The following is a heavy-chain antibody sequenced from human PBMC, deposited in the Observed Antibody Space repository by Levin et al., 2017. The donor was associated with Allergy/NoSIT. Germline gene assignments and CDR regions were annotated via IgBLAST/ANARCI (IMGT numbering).Heavy chain of an antibody. J-gene: IGHJ4*02. CDR2: IYPGDSDT. CDR3: ARIILGYGGNSGFDY. D-gene: IGHD4-23*01. CDR1: GYSFTNYW. Sequence: KVSCKGSGYSFTNYWIGWVRQMPGKGLEWMGIIYPGDSDTRYNPSFEGQVTISADKSITTAYLQWSSLKASDTAMYYCARIILGYGGNSGFDYWGQGTLVTVSS. V-gene: IGHV5-51*01.